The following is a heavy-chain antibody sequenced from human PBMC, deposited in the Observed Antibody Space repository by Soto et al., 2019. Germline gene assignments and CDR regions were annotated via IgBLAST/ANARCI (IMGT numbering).Heavy chain of an antibody. CDR1: GFKFSDYW. CDR2: IKHDTSEA. J-gene: IGHJ4*02. CDR3: ARASWKFVDPYYPDY. V-gene: IGHV3-7*03. Sequence: GGSLRLSCAASGFKFSDYWMSWVRQAPGKGLEWVGNIKHDTSEAHYADSVKGRFTITRDNIKNFLFLQMNGLRSDDTASYYCARASWKFVDPYYPDYWGQGTQVTVSS. D-gene: IGHD2-21*01.